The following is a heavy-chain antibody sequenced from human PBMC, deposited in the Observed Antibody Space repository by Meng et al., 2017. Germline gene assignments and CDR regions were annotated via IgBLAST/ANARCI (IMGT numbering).Heavy chain of an antibody. D-gene: IGHD6-19*01. J-gene: IGHJ4*02. Sequence: GESLKISCAASGFTFSSYGMHWVRQAPGKGLEWVAVIWYDGSNKYYADSVKGRFTISRDNSKNSLYLQMNSLRAEDTAVYYCARDFRIAVAGTSPRLWGQGTLVTVSS. CDR2: IWYDGSNK. CDR1: GFTFSSYG. CDR3: ARDFRIAVAGTSPRL. V-gene: IGHV3-33*01.